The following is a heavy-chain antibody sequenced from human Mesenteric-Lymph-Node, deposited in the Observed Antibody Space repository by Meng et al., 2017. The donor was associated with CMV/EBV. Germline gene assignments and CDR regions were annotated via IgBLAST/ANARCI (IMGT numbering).Heavy chain of an antibody. CDR3: ARGTTVAEGPFDH. CDR1: GGSFSGYY. J-gene: IGHJ4*02. V-gene: IGHV4-59*08. D-gene: IGHD4-23*01. Sequence: SETLSLTCAVSGGSFSGYYWTWIRQPPGKGLEWIGYIYYTGSTYYSPSLTGRVAISEDTSKNQFSLTLSSLTAADTAFYVCARGTTVAEGPFDHWGQGMLVTVSS. CDR2: IYYTGST.